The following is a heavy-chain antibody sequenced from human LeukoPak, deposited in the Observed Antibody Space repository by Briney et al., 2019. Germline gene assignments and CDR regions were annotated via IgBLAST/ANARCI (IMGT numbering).Heavy chain of an antibody. J-gene: IGHJ5*02. Sequence: SETLSLTCTVSGGSISSYYWSWIRQPPGKGLEWIGYIYYSGSTIYNPSLKSRVTISVDTSKNQFSLKLTSVTAADTALYFCARDSMRIQTGTAPWGQGTLVTVSS. CDR3: ARDSMRIQTGTAP. D-gene: IGHD1-1*01. CDR2: IYYSGST. CDR1: GGSISSYY. V-gene: IGHV4-59*12.